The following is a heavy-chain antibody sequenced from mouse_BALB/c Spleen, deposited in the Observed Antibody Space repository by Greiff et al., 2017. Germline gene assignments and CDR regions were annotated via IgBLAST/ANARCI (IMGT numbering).Heavy chain of an antibody. D-gene: IGHD1-1*01. Sequence: EVQLQESGPDLVKPSQSLSLSCTVTGYSITSGYSWYWIRQFPGNKLEWLGFIHYSGSTNYNPSLTSRISITRDTSKNQFFLQLNSVTTEDTATYYCARFGSYFDYWGEGTTRTVSS. CDR3: ARFGSYFDY. CDR1: GYSITSGYS. V-gene: IGHV3-1*02. CDR2: IHYSGST. J-gene: IGHJ2*01.